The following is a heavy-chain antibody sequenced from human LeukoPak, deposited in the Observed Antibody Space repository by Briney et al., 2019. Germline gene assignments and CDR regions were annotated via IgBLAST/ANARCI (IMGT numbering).Heavy chain of an antibody. V-gene: IGHV3-20*03. CDR2: INWNGGST. CDR3: ARAAVVVVPAATIYYYYYYMDV. CDR1: GFTFDDSG. Sequence: GGSLRLSSAASGFTFDDSGMSWVRQAPGKGLEWVSGINWNGGSTGYADTVKGRVTLSRDNAKNSLYLHMNSLRAEDTALYYCARAAVVVVPAATIYYYYYYMDVWGKGTTVTVSS. J-gene: IGHJ6*03. D-gene: IGHD2-2*01.